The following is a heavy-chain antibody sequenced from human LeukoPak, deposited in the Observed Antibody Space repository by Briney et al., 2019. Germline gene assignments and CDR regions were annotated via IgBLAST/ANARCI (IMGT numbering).Heavy chain of an antibody. V-gene: IGHV3-21*04. Sequence: GGSLRLSCAASGFTFSSYSMNWVRQAPGKGLEWVSSISSSSSYIYYADSVKGRFTISRDNAKNSLYLQMNSLRAEDTAVYYCAKYSSSWYLTGYFDYWGQGTLVTVSS. CDR2: ISSSSSYI. CDR1: GFTFSSYS. J-gene: IGHJ4*02. D-gene: IGHD6-13*01. CDR3: AKYSSSWYLTGYFDY.